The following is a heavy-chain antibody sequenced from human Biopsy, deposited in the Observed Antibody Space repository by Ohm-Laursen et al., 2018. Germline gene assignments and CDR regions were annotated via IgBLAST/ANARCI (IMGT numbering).Heavy chain of an antibody. Sequence: GTLSLTCSVSGGSLNNHYWSWIRQSPGKGLKWLAYIYSSGRTNYNPSLKSRIIVSGDTSKNQLSLKVTSVTATDTAMYYCARHDRSGYWGLDYWGQGALVTVSA. CDR3: ARHDRSGYWGLDY. CDR1: GGSLNNHY. CDR2: IYSSGRT. D-gene: IGHD3-22*01. J-gene: IGHJ4*02. V-gene: IGHV4-4*08.